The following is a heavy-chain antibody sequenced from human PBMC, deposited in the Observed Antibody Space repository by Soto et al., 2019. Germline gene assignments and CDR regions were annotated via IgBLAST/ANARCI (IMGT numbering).Heavy chain of an antibody. CDR1: GFSFSSHW. V-gene: IGHV3-7*04. CDR2: INGDGSEV. D-gene: IGHD1-20*01. Sequence: GGSLRLSCTASGFSFSSHWMTWVRQAPGKGLVWVANINGDGSEVYYVDSVKGRFTVSRDNTKNSVYLQMNNLGVDATAVYYCARASSNWSRDNWGQETLVKVSS. CDR3: ARASSNWSRDN. J-gene: IGHJ4*01.